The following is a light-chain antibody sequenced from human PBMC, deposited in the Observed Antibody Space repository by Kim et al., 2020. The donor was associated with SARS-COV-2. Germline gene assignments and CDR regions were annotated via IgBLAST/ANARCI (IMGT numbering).Light chain of an antibody. CDR3: NSRDSSGNLWV. J-gene: IGLJ3*02. CDR1: SLRSYY. CDR2: GNN. V-gene: IGLV3-19*01. Sequence: SYELTQDPAVSVALGQTVRITCQGDSLRSYYTSWYQQKPGQAPVLVIYGNNIRPSGIPDRFSGSSSGNTASLTITGAQAEDEADYYCNSRDSSGNLWVFGGGTQLTVL.